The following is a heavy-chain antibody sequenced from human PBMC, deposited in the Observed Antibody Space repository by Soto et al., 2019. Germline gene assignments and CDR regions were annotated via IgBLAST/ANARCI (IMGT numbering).Heavy chain of an antibody. Sequence: AGSRRLSCAGSGFIFISLWMGCVRQARVKGLEWVASIKQDGREKYYLDSVMGRFTISRDNAKNSLYLQMNSLRAEDTALYYCARDSVTAASTDWGQGT. CDR2: IKQDGREK. V-gene: IGHV3-7*01. J-gene: IGHJ4*02. CDR1: GFIFISLW. D-gene: IGHD6-13*01. CDR3: ARDSVTAASTD.